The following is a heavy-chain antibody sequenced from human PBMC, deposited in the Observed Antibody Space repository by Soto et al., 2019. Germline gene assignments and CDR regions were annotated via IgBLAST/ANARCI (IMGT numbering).Heavy chain of an antibody. V-gene: IGHV5-51*01. D-gene: IGHD3-10*01. Sequence: GESLKISCKGSGYSFTSYWIGWVRQMPGKGLEWMGIIYPGDSDTRYSPSFQGQVTISADKSISTAYLQWSSLKASDTAMYYCATREGYGSGSRYYYYGMDVWGQGTTVTVSS. J-gene: IGHJ6*02. CDR3: ATREGYGSGSRYYYYGMDV. CDR2: IYPGDSDT. CDR1: GYSFTSYW.